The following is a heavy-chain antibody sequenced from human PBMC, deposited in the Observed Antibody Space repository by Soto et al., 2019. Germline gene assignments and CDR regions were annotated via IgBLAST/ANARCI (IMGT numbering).Heavy chain of an antibody. J-gene: IGHJ4*02. CDR2: IYYGGST. D-gene: IGHD4-17*01. CDR1: GASISDYY. V-gene: IGHV4-59*08. Sequence: QVQLQESGPGLVKPSETLSLTCIVSGASISDYYWSWNRKPPGKGLEWIGYIYYGGSTNYNPALNSRLAISVDTSNNQFSLRLRSGTAADTAVYFCARHPPNPDYGDSSDFWGQGTLVTVSS. CDR3: ARHPPNPDYGDSSDF.